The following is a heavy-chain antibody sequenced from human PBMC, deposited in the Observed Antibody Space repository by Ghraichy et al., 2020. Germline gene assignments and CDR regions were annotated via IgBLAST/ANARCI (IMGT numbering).Heavy chain of an antibody. D-gene: IGHD6-13*01. V-gene: IGHV3-7*01. Sequence: GGSLRLSCAASGFTFSSYWMSWVRQAPGKGLEWVANIKQDGSEKYYVDSVKGRFTISRDNAKNSLYLQMNSLRAEDTAVYYCARDLRRWYSSSWLGDFDYWGQGTLVTVSS. CDR3: ARDLRRWYSSSWLGDFDY. CDR1: GFTFSSYW. J-gene: IGHJ4*02. CDR2: IKQDGSEK.